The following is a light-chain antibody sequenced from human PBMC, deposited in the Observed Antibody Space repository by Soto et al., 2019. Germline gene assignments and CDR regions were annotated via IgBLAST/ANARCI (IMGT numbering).Light chain of an antibody. Sequence: DIQMTQSPSTLSASVGDRVTITCRASQSISSWLAWYQQKPGKAPKLLIYKASSLESGVPSRFSGSASGTEFTLTISSLQPDDFATYFCQQYSTYSWTFGQGTKVDI. CDR2: KAS. CDR3: QQYSTYSWT. CDR1: QSISSW. J-gene: IGKJ1*01. V-gene: IGKV1-5*03.